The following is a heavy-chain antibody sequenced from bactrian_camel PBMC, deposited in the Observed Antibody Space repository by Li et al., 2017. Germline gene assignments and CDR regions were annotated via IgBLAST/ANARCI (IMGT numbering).Heavy chain of an antibody. J-gene: IGHJ4*01. CDR2: IGNDGIRT. D-gene: IGHD7*01. CDR1: GISFSRAA. CDR3: SEWWAN. V-gene: IGHV3S31*01. Sequence: VQLVESGGGLVQPGGSLRLSYAASGISFSRAAMSWVRQAPGKGLEWVSTIGNDGIRTYYADFVKGRFTISKDSAKNTLYLQLNSLEPEDTAMYYCSEWWANWGQGTQVTVS.